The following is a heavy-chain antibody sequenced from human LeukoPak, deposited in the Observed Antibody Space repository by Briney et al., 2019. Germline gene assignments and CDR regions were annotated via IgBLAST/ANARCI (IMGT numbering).Heavy chain of an antibody. Sequence: SETLSLTCTVSGGSISSSSYYWGWIRQPPGKGLEWIGSIYYSGSTYYNPSLKSRVTISVDTSKNQFSLKLSSVTAADTAVYYCARFESGSYYYWGQGTLVTVSS. V-gene: IGHV4-39*07. CDR3: ARFESGSYYY. CDR2: IYYSGST. J-gene: IGHJ4*02. D-gene: IGHD1-26*01. CDR1: GGSISSSSYY.